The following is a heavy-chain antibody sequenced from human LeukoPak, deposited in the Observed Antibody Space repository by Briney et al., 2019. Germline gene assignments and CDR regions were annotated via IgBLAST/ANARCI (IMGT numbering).Heavy chain of an antibody. CDR2: ISNDGINK. D-gene: IGHD6-19*01. J-gene: IGHJ4*02. V-gene: IGHV3-30*18. CDR1: GFTFSSHG. Sequence: PGGSLRLSCAASGFTFSSHGMHWVRQAPGKGLEWVAVISNDGINKYYADSVKGRFTISRDNSKNTLYLQMNSLRAEDTAVYYCAEDLEQWLVLETGSPFDYWGQGTLVTVSS. CDR3: AEDLEQWLVLETGSPFDY.